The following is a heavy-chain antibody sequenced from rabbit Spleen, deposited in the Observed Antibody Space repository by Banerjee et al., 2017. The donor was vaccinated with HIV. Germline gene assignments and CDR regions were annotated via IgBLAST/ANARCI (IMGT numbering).Heavy chain of an antibody. J-gene: IGHJ6*01. V-gene: IGHV1S40*01. CDR3: ARDTASSFSSYGMDL. CDR2: ISAGNSDNT. Sequence: QSLEESGGDLVKPGASLTLTCTASGFSFSNNYYMCWVRQAPGKGLEWIACISAGNSDNTYYASWAKGRFTISTTSSTTVTLQMTSLTAADTATYFCARDTASSFSSYGMDLWGQGTLVTVS. CDR1: GFSFSNNYY. D-gene: IGHD8-1*01.